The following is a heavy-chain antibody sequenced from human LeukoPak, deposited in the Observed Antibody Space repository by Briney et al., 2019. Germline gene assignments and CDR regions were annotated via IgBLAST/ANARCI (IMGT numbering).Heavy chain of an antibody. CDR3: ARQYYDSTGYYYFDY. J-gene: IGHJ4*02. CDR1: GDFITGSTYY. Sequence: SETLSLTCTVSGDFITGSTYYWGWIRLPPGTGLEWIGSMYYSGSTYSNPSLRSRVTMSADTSKNQFSLNLKSVTAADTAVYYCARQYYDSTGYYYFDYWGQGTLVTVSS. D-gene: IGHD3-22*01. CDR2: MYYSGST. V-gene: IGHV4-39*01.